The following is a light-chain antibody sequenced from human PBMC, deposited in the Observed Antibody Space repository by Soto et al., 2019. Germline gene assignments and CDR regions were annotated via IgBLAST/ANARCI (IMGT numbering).Light chain of an antibody. Sequence: EIVLTQSPGTLSLSPGERATLSCRASQSVRNTYLAWYQKKPGQAPRLLIYGASSRATGIPDRFSGSGSGTDFTLTISRLEPVDFAVYYCQQYGSSPWTFGQGTKVEIK. J-gene: IGKJ1*01. CDR1: QSVRNTY. CDR3: QQYGSSPWT. CDR2: GAS. V-gene: IGKV3-20*01.